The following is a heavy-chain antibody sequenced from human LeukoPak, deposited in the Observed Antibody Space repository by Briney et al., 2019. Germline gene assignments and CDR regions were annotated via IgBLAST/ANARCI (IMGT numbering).Heavy chain of an antibody. V-gene: IGHV3-7*01. D-gene: IGHD6-13*01. Sequence: GGSLRLSCAASGFTFSSYWMSWVRQAPGKGLEWVANIKQDGSEKYYVDSVKGRFTISRDNAKNSLYLQMNSLRAEDTAVYYCAGPQGIAAAGTGVWGQGTLVTVSS. CDR1: GFTFSSYW. CDR3: AGPQGIAAAGTGV. CDR2: IKQDGSEK. J-gene: IGHJ4*02.